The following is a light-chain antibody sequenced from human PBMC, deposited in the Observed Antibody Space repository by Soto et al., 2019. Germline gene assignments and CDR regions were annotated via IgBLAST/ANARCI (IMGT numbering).Light chain of an antibody. CDR1: NSDDGGYNY. CDR2: EVN. V-gene: IGLV2-8*01. Sequence: QSVLTQPPSASGSPGQSVAISCTGINSDDGGYNYVSWYGHRPGKAPELMIYEVNMRPSGVSDRFSGSKSSNTASLTVSGLQAEHEADYYCSSYAGSNSLGVFGGGSKLTVL. J-gene: IGLJ2*01. CDR3: SSYAGSNSLGV.